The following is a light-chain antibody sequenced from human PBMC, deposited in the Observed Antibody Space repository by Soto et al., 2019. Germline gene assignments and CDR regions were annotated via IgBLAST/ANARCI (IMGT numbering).Light chain of an antibody. J-gene: IGKJ1*01. CDR2: EIS. Sequence: EIGMPHTPLSLYVTPGQPASISCKASQSLLHRDGKTYLYWYLRKPGQSPQLLIYEISNRFSGVPDMLSGRGSRPDFTLKLSRVEAEDLEAYYCMQSIHLPWTCGQGTKVQIK. V-gene: IGKV2D-29*02. CDR1: QSLLHRDGKTY. CDR3: MQSIHLPWT.